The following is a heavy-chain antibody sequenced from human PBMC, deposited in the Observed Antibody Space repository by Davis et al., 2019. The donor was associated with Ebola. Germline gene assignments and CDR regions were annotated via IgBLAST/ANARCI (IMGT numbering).Heavy chain of an antibody. V-gene: IGHV1-2*02. CDR1: GYTFTGYY. CDR2: INPKSGGT. J-gene: IGHJ4*02. Sequence: ASVKVSCKASGYTFTGYYIHWVRQAPGQGLEWMGWINPKSGGTNYAQKFQGRVTMTRDTSITTAYMELSRLRSDDTAVYYCAREPHCTTSCYYEQDYWGQGTLVTVSS. CDR3: AREPHCTTSCYYEQDY. D-gene: IGHD2-2*01.